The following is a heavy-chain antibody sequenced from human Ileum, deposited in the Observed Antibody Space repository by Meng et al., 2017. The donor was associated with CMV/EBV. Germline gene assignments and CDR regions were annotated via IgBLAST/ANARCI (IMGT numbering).Heavy chain of an antibody. D-gene: IGHD3-10*01. CDR1: GYTLTTFG. J-gene: IGHJ4*02. CDR2: ITPYNGNT. CDR3: SLLTMVRGVNPD. Sequence: QVQLVQSGAEVKRPGASVKVSCKASGYTLTTFGVNWVRQAPGQGLEWMGWITPYNGNTNYAHSLQGRVTMTTDTSTSTAYMELRNLRSDDTAVYYCSLLTMVRGVNPDWGQGTLVTVSS. V-gene: IGHV1-18*01.